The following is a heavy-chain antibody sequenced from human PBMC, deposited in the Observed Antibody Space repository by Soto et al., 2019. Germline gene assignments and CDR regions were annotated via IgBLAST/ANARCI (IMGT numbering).Heavy chain of an antibody. CDR1: GGSVSSGSYY. CDR2: IYYSGST. J-gene: IGHJ5*02. Sequence: PSETLSLTCTVSGGSVSSGSYYWSWIRQPPGKGLEWIGYIYYSGSTNYNPSLKSRVTISVDTSKNQVSLNLTSVTAADTAVYYCARGVPAAGTDWFDPWGQGTLVTVSS. V-gene: IGHV4-61*01. D-gene: IGHD6-13*01. CDR3: ARGVPAAGTDWFDP.